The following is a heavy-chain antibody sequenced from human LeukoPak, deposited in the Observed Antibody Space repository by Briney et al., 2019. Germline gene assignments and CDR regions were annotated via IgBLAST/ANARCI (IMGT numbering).Heavy chain of an antibody. Sequence: TLSVTCASSGGSDCRNSAAWNWIRQSPSRGLEWLGRTYYRSKWYNDYAVSVKSRITINPDTSKNQFSLQLNSVTPEDTAVYYCARGTAYYYDSSGYYDFDYWGQGTLVTVSS. V-gene: IGHV6-1*01. CDR2: TYYRSKWYN. D-gene: IGHD3-22*01. J-gene: IGHJ4*02. CDR3: ARGTAYYYDSSGYYDFDY. CDR1: GGSDCRNSAA.